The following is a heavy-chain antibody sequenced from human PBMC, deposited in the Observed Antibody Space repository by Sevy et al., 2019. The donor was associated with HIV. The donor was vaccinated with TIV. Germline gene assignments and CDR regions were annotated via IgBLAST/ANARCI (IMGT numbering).Heavy chain of an antibody. CDR1: GGSFSGYY. CDR2: INHSGST. Sequence: SETLSLTCAVYGGSFSGYYWSWIRQPPGKGLEWIGEINHSGSTNYNPSLKSRFTISVDKSKNQFSLKLSSVTAAETAVYYCARFRGTRYYYYGMDVWGQGTTVTVSS. V-gene: IGHV4-34*01. D-gene: IGHD1-1*01. J-gene: IGHJ6*02. CDR3: ARFRGTRYYYYGMDV.